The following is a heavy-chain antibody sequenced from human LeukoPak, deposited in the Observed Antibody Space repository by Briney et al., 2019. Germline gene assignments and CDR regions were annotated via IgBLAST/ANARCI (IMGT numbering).Heavy chain of an antibody. CDR1: GGSISSSSYY. V-gene: IGHV4-39*01. D-gene: IGHD4-17*01. CDR2: IYYSGST. Sequence: SETLSLTCTVSGGSISSSSYYWGWIRQPPGKGLEWIGSIYYSGSTYYNPSLKSRVTISVDTSKNQFSLKLSSVTAADTAVYYRARRQGDYGDPTIDYWGQGTLVTVSS. J-gene: IGHJ4*02. CDR3: ARRQGDYGDPTIDY.